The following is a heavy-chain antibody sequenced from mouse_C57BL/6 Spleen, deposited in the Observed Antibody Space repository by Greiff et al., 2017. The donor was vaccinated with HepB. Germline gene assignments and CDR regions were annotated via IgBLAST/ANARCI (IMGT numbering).Heavy chain of an antibody. CDR1: GYSFTGYF. Sequence: EVKLMESGPELVKPGDSVKISCKASGYSFTGYFMNWVMQSHGKSLEWIGRINPYNGDTFYNQKFKGKATLTVDKSSSTAHMELRSLTSEDSAVYYCARDGSSSFDYWGQGTTLTVSS. D-gene: IGHD1-1*01. V-gene: IGHV1-20*01. CDR2: INPYNGDT. CDR3: ARDGSSSFDY. J-gene: IGHJ2*01.